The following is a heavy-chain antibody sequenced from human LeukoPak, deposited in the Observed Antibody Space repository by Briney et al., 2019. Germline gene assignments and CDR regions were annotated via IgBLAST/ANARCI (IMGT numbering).Heavy chain of an antibody. CDR3: AKNRKSGSYWDC. V-gene: IGHV3-23*01. J-gene: IGHJ4*02. D-gene: IGHD1-26*01. CDR1: GFTFSSYA. CDR2: ISGSGGDT. Sequence: GGSLRLSCAASGFTFSSYAMHWVRQAPGKGLEWVSSISGSGGDTFYADSVKGRFTISRDNSKNTLYLQMNSLRAEDTAVYYCAKNRKSGSYWDCWGQGTLVTVSS.